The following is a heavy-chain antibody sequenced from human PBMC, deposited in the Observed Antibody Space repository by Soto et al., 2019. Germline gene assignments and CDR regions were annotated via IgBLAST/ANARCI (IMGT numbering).Heavy chain of an antibody. J-gene: IGHJ5*02. CDR2: INHSGST. Sequence: QVQLQQWGAGLLKPSETLSLTCAVSGGSFSGYYWSWIRQPPGKGLEWIGEINHSGSTNYNPSLKSRVTISVDTSKNQCSRKLSSVTAADTAVYYCARGSTKYAPFAWCGPWGQGTLVTVSS. V-gene: IGHV4-34*01. CDR3: ARGSTKYAPFAWCGP. CDR1: GGSFSGYY. D-gene: IGHD2-2*01.